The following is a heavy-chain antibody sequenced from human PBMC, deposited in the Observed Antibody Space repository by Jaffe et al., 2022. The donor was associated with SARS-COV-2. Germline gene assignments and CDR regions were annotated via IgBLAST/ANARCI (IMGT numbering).Heavy chain of an antibody. CDR2: IYYSGST. D-gene: IGHD4-17*01. Sequence: QLQLQESGPGLVKPSETLSLTCTVSGGSISSSSYYWGWIRQPPGKGLEWIGSIYYSGSTYYNPSLKSRVTISVDTSKNQFSLKLSSVTAADTAVYYCARQRYGGNSVPLGYWGQGTLVTVSS. CDR1: GGSISSSSYY. J-gene: IGHJ4*02. CDR3: ARQRYGGNSVPLGY. V-gene: IGHV4-39*01.